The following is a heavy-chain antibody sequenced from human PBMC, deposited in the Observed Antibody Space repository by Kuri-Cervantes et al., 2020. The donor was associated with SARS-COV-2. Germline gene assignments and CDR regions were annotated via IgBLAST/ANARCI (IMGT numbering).Heavy chain of an antibody. J-gene: IGHJ4*02. D-gene: IGHD6-13*01. CDR2: INPSGGST. V-gene: IGHV1-46*01. CDR1: GYTFTSYY. Sequence: ASVNVSCKASGYTFTSYYMHWVRQAPGQGLEWMGIINPSGGSTSYAQKFQGRVTMTRDTSTSTVYMELSSLRSEDTAVYYCARDAQPIAAAGPLDYWGQGTLVTVSS. CDR3: ARDAQPIAAAGPLDY.